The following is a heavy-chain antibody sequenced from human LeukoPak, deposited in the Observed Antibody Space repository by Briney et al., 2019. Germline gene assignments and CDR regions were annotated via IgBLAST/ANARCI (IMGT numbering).Heavy chain of an antibody. Sequence: PSETLSLTCTVSGGSISSSSYFWAWIRQPPGKGLEWIESIYYTGSTYYNPSLESRVTISVDTSKNQFSLKLSSVTAADTAVYYCARSGYTTRRHAAFDIWGQGTMVAVSS. V-gene: IGHV4-39*07. D-gene: IGHD6-13*01. J-gene: IGHJ3*02. CDR1: GGSISSSSYF. CDR3: ARSGYTTRRHAAFDI. CDR2: IYYTGST.